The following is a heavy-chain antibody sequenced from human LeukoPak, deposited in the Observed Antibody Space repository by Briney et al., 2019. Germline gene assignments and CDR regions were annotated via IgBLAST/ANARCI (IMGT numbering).Heavy chain of an antibody. D-gene: IGHD5-24*01. J-gene: IGHJ4*02. Sequence: GGSLRLSCAASGFPFNTYPMHWVRQAPGKGLEWLTLVSSDGNNKYYADSVKGRFTISRDNSKNRLYLQVDSLRSEDTAMYYCARGGYIDALNCWGRGTLVTVSS. V-gene: IGHV3-30*04. CDR1: GFPFNTYP. CDR3: ARGGYIDALNC. CDR2: VSSDGNNK.